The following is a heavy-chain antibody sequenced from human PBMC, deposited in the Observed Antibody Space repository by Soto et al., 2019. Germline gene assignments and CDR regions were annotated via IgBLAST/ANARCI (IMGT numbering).Heavy chain of an antibody. V-gene: IGHV4-39*01. CDR2: IYYSGST. J-gene: IGHJ6*03. D-gene: IGHD1-26*01. CDR1: GGSISSSSYY. CDR3: ARRFGRLFCYYYYMDV. Sequence: SETLSLTCTVSGGSISSSSYYWGWIRQPPGKGLEWIGSIYYSGSTYYNPSLKSRVTISVDTSKNQFSLKLSSVTAADTAVYYCARRFGRLFCYYYYMDVWGKGTTVTVSS.